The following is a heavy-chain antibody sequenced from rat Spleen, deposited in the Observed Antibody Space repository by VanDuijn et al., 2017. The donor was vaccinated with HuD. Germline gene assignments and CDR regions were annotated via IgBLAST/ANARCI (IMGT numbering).Heavy chain of an antibody. D-gene: IGHD4-3*01. CDR1: GFKFNDHW. CDR2: INKDSRTI. V-gene: IGHV4-2*01. CDR3: VREEFGVRD. Sequence: EVKLVESGGGLVQPGRSLKLSCAASGFKFNDHWMGWVRQAPGKGLEWIGEINKDSRTIKYSPSLKDKFTISRDNAQNTLYLQMNKLGSEYTAIYYCVREEFGVRDWGQGVLVTVSS. J-gene: IGHJ2*01.